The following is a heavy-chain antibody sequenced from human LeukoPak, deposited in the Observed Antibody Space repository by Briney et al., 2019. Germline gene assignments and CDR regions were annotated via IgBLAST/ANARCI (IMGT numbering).Heavy chain of an antibody. CDR1: GGSFSGYY. Sequence: SETLSLTCAVYGGSFSGYYWSWIRQPPGKGLEWIGEINHSGSTNYNPSLKSRVTISVDTSKNQFSLKLSSVTAADTAVYYCASHTIAAAGTIDYWGQGTLVTVSS. V-gene: IGHV4-34*01. CDR2: INHSGST. D-gene: IGHD6-13*01. J-gene: IGHJ4*02. CDR3: ASHTIAAAGTIDY.